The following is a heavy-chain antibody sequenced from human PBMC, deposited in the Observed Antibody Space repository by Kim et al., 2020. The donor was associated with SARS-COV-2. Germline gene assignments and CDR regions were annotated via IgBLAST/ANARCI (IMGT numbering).Heavy chain of an antibody. CDR2: STGSSTI. V-gene: IGHV3-48*02. J-gene: IGHJ4*02. Sequence: STGSSTIDYAGSAKGRFTISSENAKNSLYLQMNGTRDEDTAVYYCATDRTYWGQGTLVTVSS. CDR3: ATDRTY.